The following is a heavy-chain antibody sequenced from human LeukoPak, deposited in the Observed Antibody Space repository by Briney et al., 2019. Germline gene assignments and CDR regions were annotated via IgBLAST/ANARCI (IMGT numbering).Heavy chain of an antibody. CDR3: ARVGIMMVRGFVMWGNGFDR. D-gene: IGHD3-10*01. Sequence: GGSLRLSCVASEFTFSIYWMTWVRQAPGKGLEWVANIKEDGSEKHYVDSVKGRFTISRYNAKKSVYLQMNSLRAEDTAVYYCARVGIMMVRGFVMWGNGFDRWGQGILVTVSS. CDR1: EFTFSIYW. CDR2: IKEDGSEK. J-gene: IGHJ5*02. V-gene: IGHV3-7*01.